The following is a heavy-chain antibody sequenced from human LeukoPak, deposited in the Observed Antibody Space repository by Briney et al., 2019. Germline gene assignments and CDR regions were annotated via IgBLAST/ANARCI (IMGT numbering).Heavy chain of an antibody. V-gene: IGHV3-33*01. CDR2: IWXXGSNK. D-gene: IGHD6-13*01. J-gene: IGHJ6*02. CDR3: ARARPYGQQLVLYYYYGMDV. Sequence: GRSLRLSCAASGFXFSSYGMHXVRXAPAKGLEWAAVIWXXGSNKYYADSVKGPLTTSRDNSKNTLYLQMNSLRAEDTAVYYCARARPYGQQLVLYYYYGMDVWGQGTTVTVSS. CDR1: GFXFSSYG.